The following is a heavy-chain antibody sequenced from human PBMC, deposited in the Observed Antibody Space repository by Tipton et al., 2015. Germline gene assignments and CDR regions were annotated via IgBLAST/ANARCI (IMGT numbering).Heavy chain of an antibody. CDR2: IYPDDSDS. V-gene: IGHV5-51*01. J-gene: IGHJ3*02. D-gene: IGHD2-21*01. CDR1: GYSFNNYW. Sequence: QLVQSGGEVKKPGESLKISCKASGYSFNNYWIGWVRQMPGKGLEWMGIIYPDDSDSTYSPSFRGLVTFSVDKSITTAYLQWSSLEASDTAMYYCARRGCSGDDCNHEAFDIWGQGTMVTVSS. CDR3: ARRGCSGDDCNHEAFDI.